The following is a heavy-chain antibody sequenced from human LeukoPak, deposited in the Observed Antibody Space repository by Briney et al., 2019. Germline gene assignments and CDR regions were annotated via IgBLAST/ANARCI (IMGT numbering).Heavy chain of an antibody. CDR3: ARAPGYCSSTSCYKSYYYGMDV. V-gene: IGHV4-59*01. CDR1: GGSISSYY. D-gene: IGHD2-2*02. Sequence: PSETLSLTCTVSGGSISSYYWSWIRQPPGKGLEWIGYIYYSGSTNYNPSLKSRVTISEDTSKNQFSLKLSSVTAAGTAVYYCARAPGYCSSTSCYKSYYYGMDVWGQGTTVTVSS. CDR2: IYYSGST. J-gene: IGHJ6*02.